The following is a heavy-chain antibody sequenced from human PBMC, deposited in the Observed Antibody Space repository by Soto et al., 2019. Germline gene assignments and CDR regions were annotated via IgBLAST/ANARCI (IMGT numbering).Heavy chain of an antibody. Sequence: SETLCLTCTVSGASISSSSYCWGWLRQPPGKGLEWIGSIFYSGSTYYNPSLKSRVTISVDTSKNQFSLKLSSVTAADTAVYYCARHPYSGYDFDYWGQGTLVTVSS. CDR2: IFYSGST. D-gene: IGHD5-12*01. CDR3: ARHPYSGYDFDY. J-gene: IGHJ4*02. CDR1: GASISSSSYC. V-gene: IGHV4-39*01.